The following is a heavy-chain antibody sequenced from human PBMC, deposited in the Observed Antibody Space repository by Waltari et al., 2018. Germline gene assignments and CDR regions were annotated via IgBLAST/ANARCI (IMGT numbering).Heavy chain of an antibody. CDR3: ARGQTSHDFWSGYTVGGMDV. CDR1: GYNFTSYA. J-gene: IGHJ6*02. CDR2: INAGNGNT. Sequence: QVQLVQSGAEVKKPGASVKVSCKASGYNFTSYAMHWVRQAPGQRLEWMGWINAGNGNTKYSQKFQGRVTITRDTSASTAYMELSSLRSEDTAVYYCARGQTSHDFWSGYTVGGMDVWGQGTTVTVSS. D-gene: IGHD3-3*01. V-gene: IGHV1-3*01.